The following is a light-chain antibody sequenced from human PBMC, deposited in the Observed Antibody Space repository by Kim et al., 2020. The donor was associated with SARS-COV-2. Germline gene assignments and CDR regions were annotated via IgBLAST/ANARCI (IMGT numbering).Light chain of an antibody. Sequence: SPVERATLSCRASQSVSSSYLAWYQQKPGQPPRLLIYGASSRATGIPDRFSGSGSGTDFTLTINRLEPEDFAVYSCQQYDSAPLTFGEGTKVDIK. CDR1: QSVSSSY. CDR3: QQYDSAPLT. J-gene: IGKJ4*01. V-gene: IGKV3-20*01. CDR2: GAS.